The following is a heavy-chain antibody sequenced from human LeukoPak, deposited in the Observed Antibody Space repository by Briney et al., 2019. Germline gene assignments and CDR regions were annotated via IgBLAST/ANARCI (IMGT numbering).Heavy chain of an antibody. V-gene: IGHV4-34*01. CDR1: GGSFGAYY. D-gene: IGHD6-13*01. CDR2: INHSGST. J-gene: IGHJ5*02. CDR3: ARGRGARSSRWYNWFDP. Sequence: SETLSLTCAVYGGSFGAYYWSWIRQPPGKGLEWIGEINHSGSTNYNPSLKSRVTISIDTSKNQFSLEMSSVTAADTAVYYCARGRGARSSRWYNWFDPWGQGTLVTVSS.